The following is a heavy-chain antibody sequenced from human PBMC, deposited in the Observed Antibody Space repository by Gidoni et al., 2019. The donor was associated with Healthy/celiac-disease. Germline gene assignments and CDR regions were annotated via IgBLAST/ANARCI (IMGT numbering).Heavy chain of an antibody. V-gene: IGHV3-21*01. CDR3: ARARGELLPFDY. Sequence: EVQLVESGGGLVTPGGSLRLSCAASGFTFSSYSMNWVRQAPGKGLEWVSSISSSSSYIYYADSVKGRFTSSRDNAKNSLYLQMNSLRAEDTAVYYCARARGELLPFDYWGQGTLVTVSS. CDR2: ISSSSSYI. D-gene: IGHD1-26*01. J-gene: IGHJ4*02. CDR1: GFTFSSYS.